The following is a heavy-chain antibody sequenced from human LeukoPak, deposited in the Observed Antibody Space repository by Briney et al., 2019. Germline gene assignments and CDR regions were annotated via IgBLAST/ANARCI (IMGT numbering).Heavy chain of an antibody. CDR3: ARVVVPAALDDIYFDY. CDR1: GFTVSSNY. CDR2: ISSSSSYI. J-gene: IGHJ4*02. V-gene: IGHV3-21*01. D-gene: IGHD2-2*01. Sequence: PGGSLRLSCAASGFTVSSNYMSWVRQAPGKGLEWVSSISSSSSYIYYADSVKGRFTISRDNAKNSLYLQMNSLRAEDTAVYYCARVVVPAALDDIYFDYWGQGTLVTVSS.